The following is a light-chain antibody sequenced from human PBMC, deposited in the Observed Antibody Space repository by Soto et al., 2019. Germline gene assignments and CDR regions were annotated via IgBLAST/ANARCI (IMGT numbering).Light chain of an antibody. CDR3: QHYNNWPAWT. J-gene: IGKJ1*01. V-gene: IGKV3D-15*01. CDR1: QSVSSSY. CDR2: GAS. Sequence: EIVMTQSPSTLSVSPGERATLSCRASQSVSSSYLAWYQQKPGQAPRLLIYGASTRATGIPARFSGSGSETEFTLTITSLQSEDFAVYYCQHYNNWPAWTFGQGTKVDI.